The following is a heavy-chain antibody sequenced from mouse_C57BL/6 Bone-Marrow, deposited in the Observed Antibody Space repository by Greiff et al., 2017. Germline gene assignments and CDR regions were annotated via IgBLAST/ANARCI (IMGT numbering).Heavy chain of an antibody. CDR1: GYTFTSYW. CDR2: INPSNGGT. Sequence: VQLQQPGTGLVKPGASVKLSCKASGYTFTSYWMHWVKQRPGQGLEWIGNINPSNGGTNYNEKFKSKATLTVDKSSSTAYMQLSSLTSEDSAVYYCARSGLRQGLLFDYWGQGTTLTVSS. D-gene: IGHD2-4*01. V-gene: IGHV1-53*01. J-gene: IGHJ2*01. CDR3: ARSGLRQGLLFDY.